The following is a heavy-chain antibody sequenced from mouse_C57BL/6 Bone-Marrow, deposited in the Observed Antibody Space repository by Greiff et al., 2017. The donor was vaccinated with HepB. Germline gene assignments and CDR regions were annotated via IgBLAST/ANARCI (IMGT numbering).Heavy chain of an antibody. Sequence: EVQVVESGGGLVKPGGSLKLSCAASGFTFSSYAMSWVRQTPEKRLEWVATISDGGSYTYYPDNVKGRFTISRDNAKNNLYLQMSHLKSEDTAMYYCARGGNYVKTWFAYWGQGTLVTVSA. CDR1: GFTFSSYA. CDR3: ARGGNYVKTWFAY. V-gene: IGHV5-4*01. J-gene: IGHJ3*01. CDR2: ISDGGSYT. D-gene: IGHD2-1*01.